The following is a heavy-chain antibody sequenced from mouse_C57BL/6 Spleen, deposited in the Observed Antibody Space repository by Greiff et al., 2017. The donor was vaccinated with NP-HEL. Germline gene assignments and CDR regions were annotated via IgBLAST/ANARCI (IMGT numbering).Heavy chain of an antibody. CDR3: ARNFITTVVPFDY. Sequence: QVQLQQSGAELVKPGASVKMSCKASGYTFTSYWITWVKQRPGQGLAWIGDIYPGSGSTNYNEKFKSKATLTVDTSSSTAYMQLSSLTSEDSAVYYCARNFITTVVPFDYWGQGTTLTVSS. V-gene: IGHV1-55*01. CDR2: IYPGSGST. J-gene: IGHJ2*01. CDR1: GYTFTSYW. D-gene: IGHD1-1*01.